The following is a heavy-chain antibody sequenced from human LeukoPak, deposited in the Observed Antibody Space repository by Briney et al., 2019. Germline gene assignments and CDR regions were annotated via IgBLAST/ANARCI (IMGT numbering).Heavy chain of an antibody. CDR2: INPNSGGT. Sequence: GASVKVSCKASGYTFTGYYMHWVRQAPGQGLEWMGWINPNSGGTNYAQKFQGRVTMTRDTSISTAYMELSRLRSDDTAVYYCARIEMATITGHFDYWGQGTLVTVSS. CDR3: ARIEMATITGHFDY. V-gene: IGHV1-2*02. J-gene: IGHJ4*02. CDR1: GYTFTGYY. D-gene: IGHD5-24*01.